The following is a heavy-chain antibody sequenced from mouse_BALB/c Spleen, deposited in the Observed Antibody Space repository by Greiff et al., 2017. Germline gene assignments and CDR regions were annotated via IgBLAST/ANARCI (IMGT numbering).Heavy chain of an antibody. D-gene: IGHD1-1*01. CDR3: AKDGEYYGSSWDAMDY. Sequence: EVQGVESGGGLVKPGGSLKLSCAASGFTFSDYSMYWVRQTPEKRLEWVATISDGGSYTYYPDSVKGRFTISRDNAKNNLYLQMNSLKSEDTAMYYCAKDGEYYGSSWDAMDYWGQGTSVTVSS. CDR1: GFTFSDYS. J-gene: IGHJ4*01. CDR2: ISDGGSYT. V-gene: IGHV5-4*02.